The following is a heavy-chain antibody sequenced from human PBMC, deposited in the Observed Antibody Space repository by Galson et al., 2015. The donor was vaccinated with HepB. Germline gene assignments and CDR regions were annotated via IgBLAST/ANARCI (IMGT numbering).Heavy chain of an antibody. D-gene: IGHD1-26*01. CDR2: IYSAGDT. V-gene: IGHV3-53*01. J-gene: IGHJ4*02. Sequence: SLRLSCAASGFIVTSNYMSWFRQAPGKGLEWVSIIYSAGDTYYADSVKGRFTISRDNSKNTVDLQMNSLRAEDTAMYYCARGYSKSWYSGLGYWGQGTLVTVSS. CDR3: ARGYSKSWYSGLGY. CDR1: GFIVTSNY.